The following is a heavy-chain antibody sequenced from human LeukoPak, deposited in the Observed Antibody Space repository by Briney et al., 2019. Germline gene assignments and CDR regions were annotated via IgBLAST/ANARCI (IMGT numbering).Heavy chain of an antibody. CDR2: INSDGSST. CDR3: ATKYCSSVSCYYDY. Sequence: GGSLRLSCAASGFTFSSYWMHWVRQAPGKGLLWVSRINSDGSSTGYADSVKGRFTISRDNAKNTLYLQMNSLRAKDTAVYYCATKYCSSVSCYYDYWGQGTLVTVSS. J-gene: IGHJ4*02. D-gene: IGHD2-2*01. V-gene: IGHV3-74*01. CDR1: GFTFSSYW.